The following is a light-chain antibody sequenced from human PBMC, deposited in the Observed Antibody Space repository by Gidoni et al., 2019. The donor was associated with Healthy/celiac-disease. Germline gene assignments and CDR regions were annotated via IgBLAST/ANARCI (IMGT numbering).Light chain of an antibody. V-gene: IGKV1-39*01. CDR3: QQSYSTLMYT. Sequence: DIQMTQSPSSLSASVGDRVTITCRASQSISSYLNWYQQKPGKAPKLLIYAASSLQSGVPSRFSGSGSGTDVTLTISSLQPEEFATYYCQQSYSTLMYTFGQGTKLEIK. CDR2: AAS. J-gene: IGKJ2*01. CDR1: QSISSY.